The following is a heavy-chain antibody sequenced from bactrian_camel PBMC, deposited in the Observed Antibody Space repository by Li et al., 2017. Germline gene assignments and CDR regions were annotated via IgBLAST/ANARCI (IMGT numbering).Heavy chain of an antibody. Sequence: HVQLVESGGGSAQAGGSLRLSCVASGFAFYAYGMSWIRQAPGKGLELVSSIYSDGSKTYYADSVKGRFTVSRDNAKNEVALQMNSLKSEDTALYYCTRGSVDFIFGGQGTQVTVS. CDR3: TRGSVDFIF. CDR2: IYSDGSKT. V-gene: IGHV3-2*01. CDR1: GFAFYAYG. J-gene: IGHJ6*01.